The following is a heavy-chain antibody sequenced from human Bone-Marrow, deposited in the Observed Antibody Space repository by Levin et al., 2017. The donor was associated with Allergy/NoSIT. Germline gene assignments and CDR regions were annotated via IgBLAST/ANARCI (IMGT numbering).Heavy chain of an antibody. D-gene: IGHD3-3*01. CDR2: IDDSGSS. J-gene: IGHJ4*02. CDR1: GGPFSGYY. V-gene: IGHV4-34*01. CDR3: ARGKRLRFLEWLFRFDY. Sequence: SETLSLTCAVYGGPFSGYYWNWIRQPPGKGLEWIGEIDDSGSSNYNPSLKSRVTLSVDTSKNQFSLKLSSVTAADTAVYYCARGKRLRFLEWLFRFDYWGQGTLVTVSS.